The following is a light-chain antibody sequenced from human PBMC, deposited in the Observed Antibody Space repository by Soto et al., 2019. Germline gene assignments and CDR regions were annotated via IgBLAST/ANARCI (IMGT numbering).Light chain of an antibody. V-gene: IGKV1-39*01. CDR2: AAS. CDR1: QSISSY. J-gene: IGKJ4*01. Sequence: DIQMTQSPSSLSASVGDRVTITCRASQSISSYLNWYQQKPGKAPKLLIYAASSLQSGVPSRFSGSGSGTDFTLTISGLQSEDFATYYCQQRYSTPPTFGGGTKVDIK. CDR3: QQRYSTPPT.